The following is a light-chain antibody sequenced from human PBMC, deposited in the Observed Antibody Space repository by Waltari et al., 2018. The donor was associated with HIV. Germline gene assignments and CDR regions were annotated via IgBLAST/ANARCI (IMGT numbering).Light chain of an antibody. J-gene: IGLJ2*01. CDR3: ATWDDNLNVLL. CDR1: SSNIGGNI. CDR2: NND. Sequence: QSVLTQPSSASGTPGQTVTIFCSGSSSNIGGNIVNWYQQLPGTAPKLLIYNNDQRPSGVPDRFSGSKSGTSASLAVSGLQPEDEADYYCATWDDNLNVLLFGGRTKLTVL. V-gene: IGLV1-44*01.